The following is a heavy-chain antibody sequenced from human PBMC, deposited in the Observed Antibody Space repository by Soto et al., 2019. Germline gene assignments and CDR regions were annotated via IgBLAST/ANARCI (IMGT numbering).Heavy chain of an antibody. CDR1: GYNFTSYY. J-gene: IGHJ4*02. CDR3: ARDGVTGNFDY. CDR2: INPSGGST. Sequence: ASVKVSCKASGYNFTSYYMHCVRQAPGQGLEWMGIINPSGGSTSYAQKFQGRVTMTRDTSTSTVYMELSSLRSEDTAVYYCARDGVTGNFDYWGQGTLVTVSS. V-gene: IGHV1-46*01. D-gene: IGHD2-21*02.